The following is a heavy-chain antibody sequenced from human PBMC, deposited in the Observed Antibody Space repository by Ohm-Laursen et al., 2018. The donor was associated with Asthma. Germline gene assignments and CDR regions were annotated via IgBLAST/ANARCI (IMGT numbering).Heavy chain of an antibody. CDR1: GYTFSRYS. J-gene: IGHJ1*01. CDR2: ISTASSFI. V-gene: IGHV3-21*01. CDR3: ARIGPEWELPGREYSLHH. D-gene: IGHD1-26*01. Sequence: SLTLSCAASGYTFSRYSIHWVRQIPGKGLERVASISTASSFIYYADSVRGRFTTSRDNARNSVYLQMNSLRAEDTALYYCARIGPEWELPGREYSLHHWGEGTLVTVS.